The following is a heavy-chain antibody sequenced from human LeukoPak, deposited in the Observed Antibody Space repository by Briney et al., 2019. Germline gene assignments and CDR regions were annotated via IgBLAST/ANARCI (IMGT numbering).Heavy chain of an antibody. V-gene: IGHV3-73*01. J-gene: IGHJ4*02. Sequence: GGSLRLSCAASGFTFRGSAIHWVRQASGKGLEWVGRIRSKANSYATGYAASVKGRFTISGDDSNNTAYLQMNSLKTEDTAVYYCTRRADYGDTTFDYWGQGTLVTVSS. CDR1: GFTFRGSA. CDR2: IRSKANSYAT. D-gene: IGHD4-17*01. CDR3: TRRADYGDTTFDY.